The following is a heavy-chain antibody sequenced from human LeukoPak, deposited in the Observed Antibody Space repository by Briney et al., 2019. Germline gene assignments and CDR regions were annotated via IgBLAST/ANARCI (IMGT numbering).Heavy chain of an antibody. CDR3: ARSTFGGGTLRTFDY. J-gene: IGHJ4*02. Sequence: SVKVSCKASGGTFSSYAISWVRQAPGQGLEWMGRIIPILGIANYAQKFQGRVTITADKSTSTAYMELSSLRSEDTAVYYCARSTFGGGTLRTFDYWGQGTLVTVSS. CDR1: GGTFSSYA. V-gene: IGHV1-69*04. CDR2: IIPILGIA. D-gene: IGHD3-16*01.